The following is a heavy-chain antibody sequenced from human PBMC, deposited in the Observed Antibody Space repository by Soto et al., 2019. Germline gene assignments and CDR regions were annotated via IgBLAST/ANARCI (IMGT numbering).Heavy chain of an antibody. Sequence: PGGSLRLSCAASGFTFSSYVMSWVRQAPGKGLEWVSAISGSGGSTYYGYSVKGRFTISRDNSKITLYLQMNSLRAEDTAVYYCAKVRADYYDSSGPIDYWGQGTLVTVS. CDR2: ISGSGGST. D-gene: IGHD3-22*01. V-gene: IGHV3-23*01. CDR1: GFTFSSYV. CDR3: AKVRADYYDSSGPIDY. J-gene: IGHJ4*02.